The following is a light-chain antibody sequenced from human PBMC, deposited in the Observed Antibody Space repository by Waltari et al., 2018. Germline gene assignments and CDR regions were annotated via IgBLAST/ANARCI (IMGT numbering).Light chain of an antibody. Sequence: DLQLTQSPSTLSASVRDRVTMTCRASQSVSSWLAWYQQKPGSAPKLLIYKASNLESGVPSRFSGSGSGTDFTLTITSLQPDDFATYYCQQYSRSYTFGQGTKLEI. CDR2: KAS. J-gene: IGKJ2*01. CDR3: QQYSRSYT. V-gene: IGKV1-5*03. CDR1: QSVSSW.